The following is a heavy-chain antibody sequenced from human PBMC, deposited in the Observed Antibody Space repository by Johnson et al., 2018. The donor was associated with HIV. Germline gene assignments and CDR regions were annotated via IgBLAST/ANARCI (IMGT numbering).Heavy chain of an antibody. J-gene: IGHJ3*02. CDR1: GFTFSSYV. CDR2: ISYDGSNK. D-gene: IGHD3-22*01. V-gene: IGHV3-30*18. Sequence: QVQLVESGGGVVQPGRSLRLSCAASGFTFSSYVIHWVRQPPGKGLEWVAVISYDGSNKYYVDSVKGRFTISRDNSKNTLYLQINSLRPEDTAVYYCAKTPGDNWYYSEGTDAFDIWGQGTMVTVSS. CDR3: AKTPGDNWYYSEGTDAFDI.